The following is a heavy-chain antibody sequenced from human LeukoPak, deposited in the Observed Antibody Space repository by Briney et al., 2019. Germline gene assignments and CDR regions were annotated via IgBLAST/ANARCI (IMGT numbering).Heavy chain of an antibody. Sequence: GRSLRLSCAPSAFTFSSYGMHWVRQAPGKGLEWVSAIVGSGGSTYYADSVKGRLTISRDNSKNTLYLQMNSLRAEDTAVYYWARGEDWNPVNYWGQGTLVTVSS. CDR1: AFTFSSYG. D-gene: IGHD1-1*01. CDR2: IVGSGGST. CDR3: ARGEDWNPVNY. J-gene: IGHJ4*02. V-gene: IGHV3-23*01.